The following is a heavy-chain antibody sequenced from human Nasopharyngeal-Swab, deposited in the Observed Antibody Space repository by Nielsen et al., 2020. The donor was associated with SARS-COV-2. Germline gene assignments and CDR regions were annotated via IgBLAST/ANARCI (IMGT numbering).Heavy chain of an antibody. V-gene: IGHV1-3*01. CDR2: INAGNGNT. J-gene: IGHJ4*02. D-gene: IGHD2-15*01. Sequence: ASVKVSCKASGYTFTSYAMHWVRQAPGQRLEWMGWINAGNGNTKYSQKFQGRVTITRDTSASTAYMELSRLRSDDTAVYYCARDLGYIRYCSGGSCYQDYWGQGTLVTVSS. CDR1: GYTFTSYA. CDR3: ARDLGYIRYCSGGSCYQDY.